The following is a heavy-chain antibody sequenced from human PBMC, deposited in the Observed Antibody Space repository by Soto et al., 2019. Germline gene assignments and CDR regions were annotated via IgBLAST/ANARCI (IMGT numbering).Heavy chain of an antibody. CDR3: AGHYDFWSGYYIDY. Sequence: EVQLVETGGGLIQPGGSLRLSCAASGFTVSSNYMSWVRQAPGKGLEWVSVIYSGGSTYYADSVKGRFTISRDNSKNTLYLQMNSLRAEDTAVYYCAGHYDFWSGYYIDYWGQGTLVTVSS. CDR2: IYSGGST. V-gene: IGHV3-53*02. CDR1: GFTVSSNY. J-gene: IGHJ4*02. D-gene: IGHD3-3*01.